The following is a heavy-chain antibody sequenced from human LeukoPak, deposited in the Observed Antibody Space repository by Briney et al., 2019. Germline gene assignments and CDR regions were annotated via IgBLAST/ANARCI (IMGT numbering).Heavy chain of an antibody. CDR3: ARFLNNYTYADY. V-gene: IGHV3-23*01. Sequence: GGSLRLSCAASGFTFNSYAMYWVRQAPGKGLEWVSGIFGSGGSAHYADSVKGRFTISRDNSKNTVYLQMNSLRAEDTAMYYCARFLNNYTYADYWGQGTLVTVSS. J-gene: IGHJ4*02. CDR1: GFTFNSYA. D-gene: IGHD1/OR15-1a*01. CDR2: IFGSGGSA.